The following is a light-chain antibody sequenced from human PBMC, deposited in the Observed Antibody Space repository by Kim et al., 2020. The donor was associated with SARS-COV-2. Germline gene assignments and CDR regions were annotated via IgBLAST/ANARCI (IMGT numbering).Light chain of an antibody. CDR1: NGSIVSNY. Sequence: GNTVPTPCTRSNGSIVSNYVQWFHQRPGSPPTPVIYQDNQRPSGVPDRFSGSIDRSSNSASLTISGLKTEDEADYYCQSYDSSSWVFGGGTQLTVL. CDR2: QDN. J-gene: IGLJ3*02. V-gene: IGLV6-57*01. CDR3: QSYDSSSWV.